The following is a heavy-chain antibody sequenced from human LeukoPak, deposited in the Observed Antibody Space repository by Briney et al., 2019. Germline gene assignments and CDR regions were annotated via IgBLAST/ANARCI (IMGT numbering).Heavy chain of an antibody. J-gene: IGHJ4*02. D-gene: IGHD3-16*01. CDR1: GYSISSGYY. CDR3: VRDMNPTHYFDY. V-gene: IGHV4-38-2*02. Sequence: SPSETLFLTCNVSGYSISSGYYWAWIRQAPGKGLEWIGSIYHSGYTHYNPSLKGRVTISVDTSKNDFSLKLSSVAAADTAIYYCVRDMNPTHYFDYWGQGTLVTVSS. CDR2: IYHSGYT.